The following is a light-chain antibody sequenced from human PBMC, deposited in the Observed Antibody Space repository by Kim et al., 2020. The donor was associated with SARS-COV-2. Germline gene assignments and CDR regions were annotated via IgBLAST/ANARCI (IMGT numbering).Light chain of an antibody. J-gene: IGLJ2*01. CDR1: CGRIASTF. Sequence: IRVCGRIASTFVQFFHLRPGSAPTSVLCEANQRPSWVPDRFSGSIDDSSNSASLTISGLKTEDEADYYCQSGRLFGGGTQLTVL. CDR2: EAN. V-gene: IGLV6-57*03. CDR3: QSGRL.